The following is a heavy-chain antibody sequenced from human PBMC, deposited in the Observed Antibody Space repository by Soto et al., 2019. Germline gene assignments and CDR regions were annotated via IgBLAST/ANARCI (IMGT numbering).Heavy chain of an antibody. V-gene: IGHV4-30-4*01. J-gene: IGHJ5*02. CDR2: IYYSGST. CDR3: ARRMRGLRFLEWLSGGRFDP. Sequence: SETLSLTCTVSGGSISSGDYYWSWIRQPPGKGLEWIGYIYYSGSTYYNPPLKSRVTISVDTSKNQFSLKLSSVTAADTAVYYCARRMRGLRFLEWLSGGRFDPWGQGTLVTVSS. CDR1: GGSISSGDYY. D-gene: IGHD3-3*01.